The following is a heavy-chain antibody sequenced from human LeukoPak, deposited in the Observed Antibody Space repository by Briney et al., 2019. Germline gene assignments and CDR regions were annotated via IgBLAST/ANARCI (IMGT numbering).Heavy chain of an antibody. V-gene: IGHV4-59*01. Sequence: SETLSLTCTVSGGSISTYYWSWIRQPPGKGLEWIGYIYYSGSTNYNPSLNSRVTISVDTSKNRFSLKLSSVTAADTAVYHCARVLPGIAAAKETDGWGSHSYYYYYMDVWGKGTTVTVSS. CDR2: IYYSGST. J-gene: IGHJ6*03. CDR1: GGSISTYY. D-gene: IGHD6-13*01. CDR3: ARVLPGIAAAKETDGWGSHSYYYYYMDV.